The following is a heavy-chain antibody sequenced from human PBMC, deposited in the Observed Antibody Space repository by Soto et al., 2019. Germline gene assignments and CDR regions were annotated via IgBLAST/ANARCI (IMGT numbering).Heavy chain of an antibody. D-gene: IGHD1-26*01. J-gene: IGHJ6*02. CDR3: ARGDLRGDYYYGMDV. V-gene: IGHV1-8*01. Sequence: GYQFRRSYFTWEQQATGQGLEWMGWMNPNSGNTGYAQKFQGRVTMTRNTSISTAYMELSSLRSEDTAVYYCARGDLRGDYYYGMDVWGQVTT. CDR2: MNPNSGNT. CDR1: GYQFRRSY.